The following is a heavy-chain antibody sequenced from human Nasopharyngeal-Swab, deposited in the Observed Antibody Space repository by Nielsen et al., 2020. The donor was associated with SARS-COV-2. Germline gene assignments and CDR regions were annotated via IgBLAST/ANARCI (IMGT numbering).Heavy chain of an antibody. CDR1: GFTFSSYE. V-gene: IGHV3-48*03. D-gene: IGHD3-3*01. Sequence: GESLKISCAASGFTFSSYEMNWVRQAPGKGLEWVSYISSSGSTIYYADPVKGRFTISRDNAKNSLYLQMNSLRAEDTAVYYCARMTATIFGVVTVSYYGMDVWGQGTTVTVSS. J-gene: IGHJ6*02. CDR3: ARMTATIFGVVTVSYYGMDV. CDR2: ISSSGSTI.